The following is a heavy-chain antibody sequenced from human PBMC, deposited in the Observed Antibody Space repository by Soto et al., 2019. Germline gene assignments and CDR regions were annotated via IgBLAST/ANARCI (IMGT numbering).Heavy chain of an antibody. CDR3: AHRRPGQYFDY. J-gene: IGHJ4*02. Sequence: QITLKESGPTLVKPTQTLTLTCTLSGFSLSTSGVGVGWIRQPPGKALEWLALIYWDDDKRYSPSLKSRLTLTTDTSKKQVVLTITTMDPADTATYYGAHRRPGQYFDYWGQGTLVTVSS. CDR2: IYWDDDK. CDR1: GFSLSTSGVG. V-gene: IGHV2-5*02.